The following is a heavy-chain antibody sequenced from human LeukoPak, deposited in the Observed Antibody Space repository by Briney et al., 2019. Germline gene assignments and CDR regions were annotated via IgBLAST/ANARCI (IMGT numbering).Heavy chain of an antibody. CDR1: GFTFSSYT. CDR3: AKVKASWWDLLFDY. D-gene: IGHD1-26*01. Sequence: KAGGSLRLSCAASGFTFSSYTMNWVRQAPGKGLEWVSSISSTSSYIYYADSVKGRFTISRDNAKNSLYLQMNSLRAEDTAVYYCAKVKASWWDLLFDYWGQGTLVTVSS. J-gene: IGHJ4*02. CDR2: ISSTSSYI. V-gene: IGHV3-21*01.